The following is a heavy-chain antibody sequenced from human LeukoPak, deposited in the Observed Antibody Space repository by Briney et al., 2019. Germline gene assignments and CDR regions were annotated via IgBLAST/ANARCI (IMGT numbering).Heavy chain of an antibody. Sequence: SETLSLTCTVSGGSISSYYWSWIRQPAGKGLEWIGRIYTSGSTNYNPSLKSRVIMSVDTSKHQFSLKLSSVTAADTAVYYCARDIQPRLGVVNNWFDPWGQGTLVTVSS. CDR3: ARDIQPRLGVVNNWFDP. CDR2: IYTSGST. D-gene: IGHD3-3*01. CDR1: GGSISSYY. V-gene: IGHV4-4*07. J-gene: IGHJ5*02.